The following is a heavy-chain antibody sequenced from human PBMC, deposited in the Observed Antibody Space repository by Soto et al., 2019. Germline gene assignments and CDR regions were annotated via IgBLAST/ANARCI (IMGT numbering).Heavy chain of an antibody. CDR2: ISYDGSNK. V-gene: IGHV3-30*18. CDR1: GFTFSSYG. D-gene: IGHD3-22*01. Sequence: GGSLRLSCAASGFTFSSYGMHWVRQAPGKGLEWVAVISYDGSNKYYADSVKGRFTISRDNSKNTLYLQMNSLRAEDTAVYYCAKDPSGYYLSYYYYYYGMDVWGQGTTVTVSS. J-gene: IGHJ6*02. CDR3: AKDPSGYYLSYYYYYYGMDV.